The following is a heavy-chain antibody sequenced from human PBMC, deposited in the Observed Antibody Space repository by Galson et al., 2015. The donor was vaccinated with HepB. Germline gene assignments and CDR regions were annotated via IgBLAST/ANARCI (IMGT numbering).Heavy chain of an antibody. V-gene: IGHV3-30*18. Sequence: SLRLSCAASGFTFSNYGMHWVRQAPGKGLEWVAVIRYDGSNKYYADSVKGRFTISRDNSKNTLYLQMNSLRAEDTALYYCAKDPYLYTALCGTMAGFDYWGQGTLVTVSS. D-gene: IGHD3-10*01. CDR2: IRYDGSNK. J-gene: IGHJ4*02. CDR3: AKDPYLYTALCGTMAGFDY. CDR1: GFTFSNYG.